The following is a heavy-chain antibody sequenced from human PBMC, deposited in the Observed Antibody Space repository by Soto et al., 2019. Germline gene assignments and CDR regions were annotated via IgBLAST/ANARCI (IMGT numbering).Heavy chain of an antibody. J-gene: IGHJ5*02. CDR1: GFTFDDYA. V-gene: IGHV3-20*04. D-gene: IGHD3-10*01. Sequence: EVQLVESGGGVVRPGGSLRLSCAASGFTFDDYAMSWVRQAPGKGLEWVSGINWNGGSTGYADSVKGRFTISRDNAKNSLYLQMNSLRAEDTAFYYCARMVFFGTQSLYNWFDPWGQGTLVTVSS. CDR2: INWNGGST. CDR3: ARMVFFGTQSLYNWFDP.